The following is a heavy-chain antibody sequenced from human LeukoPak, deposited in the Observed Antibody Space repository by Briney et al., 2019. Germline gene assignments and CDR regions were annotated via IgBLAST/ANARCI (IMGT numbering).Heavy chain of an antibody. V-gene: IGHV1-69*13. Sequence: SVKVSCKVSGGTFSSYAISWVRQAPGQGLEWMGGIIPIFGTANYAQKFQGRVTITADESTSTAYMELSSLRSEDTAVYYCARAVYYYDSSGYSPFDYWGQGTLVTVSS. D-gene: IGHD3-22*01. CDR2: IIPIFGTA. CDR3: ARAVYYYDSSGYSPFDY. J-gene: IGHJ4*02. CDR1: GGTFSSYA.